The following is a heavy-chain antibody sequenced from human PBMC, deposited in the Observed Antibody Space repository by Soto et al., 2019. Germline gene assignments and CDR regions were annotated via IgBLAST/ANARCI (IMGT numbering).Heavy chain of an antibody. CDR3: AKTVSTVTTYYFDY. CDR1: GFTFSSFA. J-gene: IGHJ4*02. V-gene: IGHV3-23*01. Sequence: PGGSLRLSCAASGFTFSSFAMNWVRQAPGKGLEWLSVIGDSGGRTNHAGSVKGRFTISRDNSKNTLYLQMNSLRAEDTGVYYCAKTVSTVTTYYFDYWGQGTLVTVSS. D-gene: IGHD4-17*01. CDR2: IGDSGGRT.